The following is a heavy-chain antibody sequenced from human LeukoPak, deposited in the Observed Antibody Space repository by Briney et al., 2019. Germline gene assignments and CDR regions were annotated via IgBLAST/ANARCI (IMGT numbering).Heavy chain of an antibody. CDR2: IYPGDSNT. Sequence: GESLKISCKSSGYSFTNNWIGWVRQMPGKGLEWMGIIYPGDSNTKYSPSFQGQVTISADKSISTAYLQWTSLKASDTAMYYCARPLVGTTSGYFDYWGQGTLVTVSS. CDR3: ARPLVGTTSGYFDY. D-gene: IGHD1-26*01. V-gene: IGHV5-51*01. J-gene: IGHJ4*02. CDR1: GYSFTNNW.